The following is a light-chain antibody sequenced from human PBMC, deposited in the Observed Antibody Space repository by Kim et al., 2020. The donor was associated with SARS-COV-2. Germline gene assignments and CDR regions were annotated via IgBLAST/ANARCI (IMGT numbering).Light chain of an antibody. Sequence: SASVGDRVTITSRASRSVTYWLAWYQQKPGKAPKMLIYDASSLQNGVPPRFSGSGSGTEFTLTISSLQPDDFATYYCQQYSSYSYTFGQGTKLEIK. J-gene: IGKJ2*01. CDR2: DAS. CDR1: RSVTYW. V-gene: IGKV1-5*01. CDR3: QQYSSYSYT.